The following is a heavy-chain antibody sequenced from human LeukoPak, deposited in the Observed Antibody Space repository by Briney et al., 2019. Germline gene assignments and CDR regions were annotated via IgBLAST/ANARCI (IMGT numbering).Heavy chain of an antibody. Sequence: PGGSLRLSCAASGFTFSSYGMHWVRQAPGKGLEWVAVISYDGSNKYYADSVKGRFTISRDNSKNTLYLQMNSLRAEDTAVYYCAKDLWMVATIGGGPFDYWGQGTLVTVSS. CDR1: GFTFSSYG. D-gene: IGHD5-12*01. CDR2: ISYDGSNK. CDR3: AKDLWMVATIGGGPFDY. V-gene: IGHV3-30*18. J-gene: IGHJ4*02.